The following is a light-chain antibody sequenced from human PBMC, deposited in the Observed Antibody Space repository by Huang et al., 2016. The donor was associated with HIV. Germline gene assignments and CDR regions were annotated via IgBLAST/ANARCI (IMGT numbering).Light chain of an antibody. CDR1: QGISSY. Sequence: AIRMTQSPSSLSASTGDRVTITCRASQGISSYLAWYQQKPGKAPKLLILAASTLQSGVPSRFSGSGFGTDFTLTISSLQSDDLGAYFCQQYYIYPHAFGQGTKLEIK. J-gene: IGKJ2*01. CDR2: AAS. CDR3: QQYYIYPHA. V-gene: IGKV1-8*01.